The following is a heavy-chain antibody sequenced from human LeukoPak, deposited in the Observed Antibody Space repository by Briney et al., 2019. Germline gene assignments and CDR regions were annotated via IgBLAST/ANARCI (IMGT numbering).Heavy chain of an antibody. Sequence: GGSLRLSCAPSGFTFNSYGMHWVRQTPGKGPEWVAFIRYDGGNKYYADSVKGRCTISRDNSKNTLSLQMNSLRAEDTAVYYSGAGRFMDVWGKGTTVTVSS. CDR3: GAGRFMDV. D-gene: IGHD1-26*01. V-gene: IGHV3-30*02. CDR2: IRYDGGNK. J-gene: IGHJ6*03. CDR1: GFTFNSYG.